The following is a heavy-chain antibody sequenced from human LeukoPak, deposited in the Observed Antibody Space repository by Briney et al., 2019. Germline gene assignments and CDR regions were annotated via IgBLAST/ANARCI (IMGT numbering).Heavy chain of an antibody. J-gene: IGHJ4*02. Sequence: GGSLRLSCAPSGFSFSSFDMHWVRQAPGKGLEWVSTISRNGDRTYYADSVKGRFTISRDNSKNTVYLQMNNVRSEDTAIYYCAKDLGFGGSTLDFWGQGTLGTVSS. CDR1: GFSFSSFD. CDR2: ISRNGDRT. CDR3: AKDLGFGGSTLDF. D-gene: IGHD1-26*01. V-gene: IGHV3-23*01.